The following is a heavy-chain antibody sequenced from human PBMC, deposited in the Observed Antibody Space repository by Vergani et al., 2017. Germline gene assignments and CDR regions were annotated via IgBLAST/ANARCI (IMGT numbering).Heavy chain of an antibody. V-gene: IGHV4-39*01. CDR2: IYHSGGA. CDR3: ARTESFSLRYFHWAL. D-gene: IGHD3-9*01. Sequence: QVQLQQWGPGLLKPSETLSLTCAVSGGSITSSSYYWGWIRQPPGKGLEWIGNIYHSGGAYYNPSLKGRVTISVDTSKNQFSLEVTSVTAADTAIYFCARTESFSLRYFHWALWGQGTLVTVSS. CDR1: GGSITSSSYY. J-gene: IGHJ4*02.